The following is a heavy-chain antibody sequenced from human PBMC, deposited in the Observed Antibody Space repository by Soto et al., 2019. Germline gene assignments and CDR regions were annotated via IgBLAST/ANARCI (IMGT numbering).Heavy chain of an antibody. J-gene: IGHJ3*02. CDR3: ARARGSRNRNAFNI. V-gene: IGHV4-39*01. CDR2: IHFSEST. Sequence: AENLSLTCIVSGGSISTSNYYWAWIRQPPGKTLGWIGSIHFSESTYDNPSLWSRVTISVDTSENQISLSLGSVTAADTAVYYCARARGSRNRNAFNIWGNGTMVTVS. CDR1: GGSISTSNYY. D-gene: IGHD3-10*01.